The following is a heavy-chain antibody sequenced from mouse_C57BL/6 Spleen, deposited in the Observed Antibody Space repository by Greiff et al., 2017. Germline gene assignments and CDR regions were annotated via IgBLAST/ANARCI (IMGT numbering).Heavy chain of an antibody. CDR2: INPNNGGT. V-gene: IGHV1-22*01. J-gene: IGHJ2*01. CDR1: GYTFTDYN. D-gene: IGHD1-1*01. CDR3: ARGGSSSYYFDY. Sequence: EVKLMESGPELVKPGASVKMSCKASGYTFTDYNMHWVKQSHGKSLEWIGYINPNNGGTSYNQKFKGKATLTVNKSSSTAYMELRSLTSEDSAVYYCARGGSSSYYFDYWGQGTTLTVSS.